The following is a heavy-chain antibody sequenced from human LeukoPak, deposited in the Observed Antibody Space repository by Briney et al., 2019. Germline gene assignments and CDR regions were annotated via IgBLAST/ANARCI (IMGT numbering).Heavy chain of an antibody. CDR1: GGTFSSYA. V-gene: IGHV1-69*05. CDR3: ARMGSGWYGDY. CDR2: IIPIFGTA. J-gene: IGHJ4*02. Sequence: ASVKVSSKASGGTFSSYAISWVRQAPGQGLEWMGGIIPIFGTANYAQKFQGRVTITTDESTSTAYMELSSLRSEDTAVYYCARMGSGWYGDYWGQGTLVTVSS. D-gene: IGHD6-19*01.